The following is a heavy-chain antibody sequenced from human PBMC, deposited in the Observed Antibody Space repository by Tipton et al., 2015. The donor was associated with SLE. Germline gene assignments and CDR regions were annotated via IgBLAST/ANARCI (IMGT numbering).Heavy chain of an antibody. Sequence: GSLRLSCAASGFIFSSNGMHWVRQAPGKGLEWVAFIRYDGSDKYYADSVKGRFTISRDNSKNTLYLQINSLRTEDTAIYYCAKGSNWGWNWFDPWGQGILVTVSS. D-gene: IGHD7-27*01. V-gene: IGHV3-30*02. J-gene: IGHJ5*02. CDR3: AKGSNWGWNWFDP. CDR1: GFIFSSNG. CDR2: IRYDGSDK.